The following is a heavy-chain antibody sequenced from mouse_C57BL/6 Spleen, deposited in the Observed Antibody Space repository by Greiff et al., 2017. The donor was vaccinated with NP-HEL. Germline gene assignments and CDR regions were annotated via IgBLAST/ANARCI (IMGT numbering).Heavy chain of an antibody. V-gene: IGHV5-6*01. Sequence: DVQLQESGGDLVKPGGSLKLSCAASGFTFSSYGMSWVRQTPDKRLEWVATISSGGSYTYYPDSVKGRFTISRDNAKNTLYLQMSSLKSEDTAMYYCARLYYYAMDYWGQGTSVTVSS. CDR1: GFTFSSYG. CDR3: ARLYYYAMDY. CDR2: ISSGGSYT. J-gene: IGHJ4*01.